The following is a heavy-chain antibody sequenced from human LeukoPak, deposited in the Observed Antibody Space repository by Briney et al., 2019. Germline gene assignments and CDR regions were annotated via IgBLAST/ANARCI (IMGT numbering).Heavy chain of an antibody. V-gene: IGHV1-69*13. CDR3: ARRLPFFGGNSAWFDP. CDR2: IIPIFGTA. CDR1: GGTFSSYA. D-gene: IGHD4-23*01. J-gene: IGHJ5*02. Sequence: GASVNVSCTASGGTFSSYAISWVRQAPGQGLEWMGGIIPIFGTANYAQKFQGRVTITADESTSTAYMELSSLRSEDTAVYYCARRLPFFGGNSAWFDPWGQGTLVTVSS.